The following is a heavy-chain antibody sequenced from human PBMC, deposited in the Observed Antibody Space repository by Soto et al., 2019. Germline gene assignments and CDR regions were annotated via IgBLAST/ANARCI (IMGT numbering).Heavy chain of an antibody. Sequence: QVQLQESGPGLVKPSETLSLTCTVSGGSINSYYWSWIRQPPGKGLEWIGYVYYSGSTNYNNSLKNRVTISVDTSKNQFSLQLHSVTAADTAVYYCASASMTTVTVDFWGQGTLVTVSS. CDR1: GGSINSYY. D-gene: IGHD4-4*01. V-gene: IGHV4-59*01. J-gene: IGHJ4*02. CDR3: ASASMTTVTVDF. CDR2: VYYSGST.